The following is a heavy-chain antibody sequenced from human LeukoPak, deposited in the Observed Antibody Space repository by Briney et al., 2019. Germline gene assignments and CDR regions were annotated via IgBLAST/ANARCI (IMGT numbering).Heavy chain of an antibody. CDR3: ARGGNYHPTHSHSSQFMDV. J-gene: IGHJ6*03. V-gene: IGHV4-4*07. CDR2: IYIDGST. Sequence: PSETLSLTCTVSGDSISTYYWSWIRQPAGKGLEWIGRIYIDGSTNYISSLKSRVAISIDTSKNQFSLKLRSVTAADTAVYYCARGGNYHPTHSHSSQFMDVWGKGTTVTVSS. D-gene: IGHD1-26*01. CDR1: GDSISTYY.